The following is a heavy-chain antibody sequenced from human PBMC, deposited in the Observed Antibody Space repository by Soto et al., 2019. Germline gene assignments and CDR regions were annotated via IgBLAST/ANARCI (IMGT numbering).Heavy chain of an antibody. CDR2: IYYSGST. CDR1: GGSISSGDYY. V-gene: IGHV4-30-4*01. Sequence: PSETLSLTCTVPGGSISSGDYYWSWIRQPPGKGLEWIGYIYYSGSTYYNPSLKSRVTISVDTSKNQFSLKLSSVTAADTAVYYCARSSSVGSSGWYMDYWGQGTLVTVSS. CDR3: ARSSSVGSSGWYMDY. J-gene: IGHJ4*02. D-gene: IGHD6-19*01.